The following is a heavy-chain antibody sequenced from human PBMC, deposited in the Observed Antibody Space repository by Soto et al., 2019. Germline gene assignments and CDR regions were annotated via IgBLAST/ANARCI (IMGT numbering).Heavy chain of an antibody. J-gene: IGHJ4*02. CDR2: INPNSGGT. Sequence: ASVKVSCKASGYTFTNYYIHWLRQAPGQGLEWMGWINPNSGGTNYAQKFQDWVTMTRDTSINTVYMELSRLRSDDTAVYYCARPSGYYPYYFDDWGQGSLVTVSS. D-gene: IGHD3-22*01. CDR3: ARPSGYYPYYFDD. V-gene: IGHV1-2*04. CDR1: GYTFTNYY.